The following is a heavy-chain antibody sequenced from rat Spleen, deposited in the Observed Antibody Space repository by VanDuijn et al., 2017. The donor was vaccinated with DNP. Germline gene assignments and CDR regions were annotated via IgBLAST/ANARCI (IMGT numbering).Heavy chain of an antibody. Sequence: EVQLVESGGGLVQPGRSLKLSCAASKFTFSNYDMAWVRQAPTKGLEWVAAVSPSGGRTYYRDSVKGRFTISRDNAKSTLYLQTDSLRSEDTATYYCTTLNFYASLAEYFDYWGQGVMVTVSS. CDR1: KFTFSNYD. CDR3: TTLNFYASLAEYFDY. V-gene: IGHV5-27*01. D-gene: IGHD1-12*01. J-gene: IGHJ2*01. CDR2: VSPSGGRT.